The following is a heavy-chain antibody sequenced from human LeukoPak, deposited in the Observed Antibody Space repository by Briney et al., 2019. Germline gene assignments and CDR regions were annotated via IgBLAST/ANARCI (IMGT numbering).Heavy chain of an antibody. CDR1: GLSFSGQW. CDR3: GYTNNFYH. D-gene: IGHD3-16*02. CDR2: IKHDGGAK. J-gene: IGHJ4*02. Sequence: GGSLRLSCVASGLSFSGQWRNWVRQAPGQGLEWVANIKHDGGAKYYVDSVKGRFTISRDDGQNSLSLHMNSVRAEDTAVYYCGYTNNFYHWGQGALVVVSA. V-gene: IGHV3-7*01.